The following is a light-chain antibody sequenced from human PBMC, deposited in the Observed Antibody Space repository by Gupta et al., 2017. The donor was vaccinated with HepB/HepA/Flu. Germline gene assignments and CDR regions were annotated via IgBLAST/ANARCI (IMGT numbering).Light chain of an antibody. CDR1: QSVSSN. J-gene: IGKJ2*01. Sequence: DIVMTQSPATLSVSPGDRATLSCRASQSVSSNLAWYQQKPGQAPRLLIYGASTRATGIPARFSGSESGTEFTLTISSLQSEDFAVYYCQQYDNWLPYTFGQGTKLEIK. CDR2: GAS. V-gene: IGKV3-15*01. CDR3: QQYDNWLPYT.